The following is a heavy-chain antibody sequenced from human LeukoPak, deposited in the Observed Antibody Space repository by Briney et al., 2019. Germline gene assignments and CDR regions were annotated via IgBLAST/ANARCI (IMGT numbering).Heavy chain of an antibody. Sequence: ASVKLSCKASGYTFTSYYMHWVRQAPGQGLEWMGIINPSGGSTSYAQKFQGRVTMTRDTSTSTVYMELSSLRSEDTAVYYCARSGGYSYGPREYFDYWGQGTLVTVSS. CDR3: ARSGGYSYGPREYFDY. CDR2: INPSGGST. V-gene: IGHV1-46*01. D-gene: IGHD5-18*01. CDR1: GYTFTSYY. J-gene: IGHJ4*02.